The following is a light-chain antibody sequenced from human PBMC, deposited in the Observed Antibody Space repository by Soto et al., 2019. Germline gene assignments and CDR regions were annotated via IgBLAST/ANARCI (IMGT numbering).Light chain of an antibody. CDR2: AAS. J-gene: IGKJ5*01. CDR3: QQNYSPPPIT. V-gene: IGKV1-39*01. Sequence: IHMTQSPSSLSASVGYRVTITCRASQSIANYLNWYQQKPGKAPKLLIYAASTLQSGVPSKFSGSGFGTDFTLTISSLQTEDFATYYCQQNYSPPPITFGQGTRLEIK. CDR1: QSIANY.